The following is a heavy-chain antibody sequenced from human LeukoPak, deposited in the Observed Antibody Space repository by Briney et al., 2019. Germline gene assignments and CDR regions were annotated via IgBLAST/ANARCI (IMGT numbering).Heavy chain of an antibody. V-gene: IGHV3-11*01. D-gene: IGHD5-18*01. CDR3: AKGHTYGMI. J-gene: IGHJ4*02. Sequence: TGGSLRLSCAASGFIFSDFYMSWLRQTPGKGREWVSHISNSGTIMDYADSVKRRFTISRDNAKDTLYLEMSSLGVDDTAVYYCAKGHTYGMIWGQGTPVTVSS. CDR2: ISNSGTIM. CDR1: GFIFSDFY.